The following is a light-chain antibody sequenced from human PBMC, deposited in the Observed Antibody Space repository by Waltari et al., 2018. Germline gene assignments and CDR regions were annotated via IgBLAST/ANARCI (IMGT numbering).Light chain of an antibody. J-gene: IGLJ2*01. CDR3: SSYTSSSVV. CDR2: EVS. V-gene: IGLV2-14*01. Sequence: QSALTQPASVSGSPGQSITISCTGTSSDVGGYNYVSWYQQHPGKAPKLMIYEVSNRPAGVSKRFPGSKSGNTASLTISGLQAEDEADYYCSSYTSSSVVFGGGTKLTVL. CDR1: SSDVGGYNY.